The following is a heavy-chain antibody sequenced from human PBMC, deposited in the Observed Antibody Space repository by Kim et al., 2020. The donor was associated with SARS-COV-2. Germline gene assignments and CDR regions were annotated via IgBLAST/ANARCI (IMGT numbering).Heavy chain of an antibody. V-gene: IGHV3-53*01. Sequence: GGSLRLSCAASGFTVSSNYMSWVRQAPGKGLEWVSVIYSGGSTYYADSVKGRFTISRHNSKNTLYLQMNSLRAEDTAVYYCAREITWGDYDPLGDYWGQGTLVTVSS. D-gene: IGHD4-17*01. CDR1: GFTVSSNY. CDR3: AREITWGDYDPLGDY. J-gene: IGHJ4*02. CDR2: IYSGGST.